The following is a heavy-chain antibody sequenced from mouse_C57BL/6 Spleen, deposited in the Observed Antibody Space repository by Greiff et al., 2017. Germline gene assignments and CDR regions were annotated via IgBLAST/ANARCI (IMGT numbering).Heavy chain of an antibody. CDR1: GYTFTDYY. CDR3: ARGGYGAFAY. D-gene: IGHD1-1*02. V-gene: IGHV1-26*01. J-gene: IGHJ2*01. CDR2: INPNNGGT. Sequence: VQLQQSGPELVKPGASVKISCKASGYTFTDYYMNWVKQSHGKSLEWIGDINPNNGGTSYNQKFKGKATLTVDKSSSTAYMELRSLTSEDSAVYYCARGGYGAFAYWGQGTTLTVSA.